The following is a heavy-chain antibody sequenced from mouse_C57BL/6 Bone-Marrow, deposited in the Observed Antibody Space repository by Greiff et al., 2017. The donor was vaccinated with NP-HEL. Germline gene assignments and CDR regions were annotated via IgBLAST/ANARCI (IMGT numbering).Heavy chain of an antibody. V-gene: IGHV5-6*01. CDR1: GFTFSSYG. D-gene: IGHD2-2*01. CDR3: ARMVTTGRNAMDY. J-gene: IGHJ4*01. CDR2: ISSGGSYT. Sequence: VQGVESGGDLVKPGGSLKLSCAASGFTFSSYGMSWVRQTPDKRLEWVATISSGGSYTYYPDSVKGRFTISRDNAKNTLYLQMSSLKSEDTAMYYCARMVTTGRNAMDYWGQGTSVTVSS.